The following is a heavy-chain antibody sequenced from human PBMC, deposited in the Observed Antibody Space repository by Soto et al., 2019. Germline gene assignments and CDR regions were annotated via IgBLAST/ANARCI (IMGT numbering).Heavy chain of an antibody. J-gene: IGHJ3*02. D-gene: IGHD3-22*01. Sequence: SETLSLTCAVYGGSFSGYDWSWTRQRPGKGLEWIGEINHSGSTNYNPSLKSRVTISVDTSKNQFSLKLSSVTAADTTVYYCARGLGITMIVVADDAFDIWGQGTMVTVSS. V-gene: IGHV4-34*01. CDR1: GGSFSGYD. CDR2: INHSGST. CDR3: ARGLGITMIVVADDAFDI.